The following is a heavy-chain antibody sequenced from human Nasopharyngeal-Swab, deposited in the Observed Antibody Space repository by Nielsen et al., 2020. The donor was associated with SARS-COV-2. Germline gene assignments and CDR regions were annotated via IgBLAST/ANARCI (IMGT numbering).Heavy chain of an antibody. CDR2: ISSSSSYI. D-gene: IGHD6-13*01. J-gene: IGHJ3*02. Sequence: VRQAPGKGLEWVSSISSSSSYIYYVDSVKGRFTISRDNAKNPLYLQMNSLRAEDTAVYYCARGRGYSSSYDAFDIWGQGTMVTVSS. CDR3: ARGRGYSSSYDAFDI. V-gene: IGHV3-21*01.